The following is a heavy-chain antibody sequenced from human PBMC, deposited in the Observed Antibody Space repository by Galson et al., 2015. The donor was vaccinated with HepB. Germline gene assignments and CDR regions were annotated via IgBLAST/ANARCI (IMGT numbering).Heavy chain of an antibody. D-gene: IGHD3-9*01. V-gene: IGHV3-11*06. CDR1: GFTFSDYY. CDR3: ARDYTYDILTDSALPTGDYGLDV. J-gene: IGHJ6*02. Sequence: SLRLSCAASGFTFSDYYMTWIRQAPGKGLEWVSYVSSSGIYTNFADSVKGRFTISRDNAKNSVFLQMNSLRAEDTAVYYCARDYTYDILTDSALPTGDYGLDVWGQGTTVTVSS. CDR2: VSSSGIYT.